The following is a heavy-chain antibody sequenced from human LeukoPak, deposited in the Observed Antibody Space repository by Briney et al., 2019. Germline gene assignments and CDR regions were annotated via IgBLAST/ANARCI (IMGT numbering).Heavy chain of an antibody. CDR2: IRYDGSNK. D-gene: IGHD3-22*01. V-gene: IGHV3-30*02. Sequence: GGSLRLSCAASGFTFRSYGMHWVRQAPGKGLEWVAFIRYDGSNKYYADSVKGRFTLSRDNSKTTLFLQMNGLRAEDTAVYYCAKPYYYDSSGTYDAFDIWGQGTMVTVSS. CDR3: AKPYYYDSSGTYDAFDI. CDR1: GFTFRSYG. J-gene: IGHJ3*02.